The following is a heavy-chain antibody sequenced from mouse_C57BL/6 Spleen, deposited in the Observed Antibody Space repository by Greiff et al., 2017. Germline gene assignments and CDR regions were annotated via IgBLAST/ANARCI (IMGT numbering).Heavy chain of an antibody. CDR3: ARSLISYAMDY. J-gene: IGHJ4*01. Sequence: QVQLQQPGAELVKPGASVKLSCKASGYTFTSYWMQWVKQRPGQGLEWIGEIDPSDSYTNYNQKFKGKATLTVDTSSSTAYMQLSSLTSEDSAVYYCARSLISYAMDYWGQGTSVTVSS. CDR1: GYTFTSYW. CDR2: IDPSDSYT. V-gene: IGHV1-50*01.